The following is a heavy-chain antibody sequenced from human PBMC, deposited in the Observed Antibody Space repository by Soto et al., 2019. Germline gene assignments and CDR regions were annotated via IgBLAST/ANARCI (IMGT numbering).Heavy chain of an antibody. Sequence: GASVKVSCKATGYSFTSYGISWVRQAPGQVLEWMGWISAYNGNTNYAQKLQGRVTMTTDTSISTAYMELSSLRSEDTAVYYWATEKIAVAGKFDYWGQGTLVTVSS. D-gene: IGHD6-19*01. CDR3: ATEKIAVAGKFDY. CDR1: GYSFTSYG. CDR2: ISAYNGNT. V-gene: IGHV1-18*01. J-gene: IGHJ4*02.